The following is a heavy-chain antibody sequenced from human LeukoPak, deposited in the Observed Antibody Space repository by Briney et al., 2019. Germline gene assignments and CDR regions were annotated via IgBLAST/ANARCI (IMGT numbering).Heavy chain of an antibody. CDR3: ARHYSVKGGCGLWSDSPTAYYYYYMEV. D-gene: IGHD3-3*01. CDR1: GGSISSNY. Sequence: PSETLSLTCKVSGGSISSNYWSWIRQPAGKGLEWIGNIYYSGSTYYNPSLKSRITKYVVSSKDQFSLKLSYVTATDQAVYYSARHYSVKGGCGLWSDSPTAYYYYYMEVWGKGTTVTVSS. J-gene: IGHJ6*03. CDR2: IYYSGST. V-gene: IGHV4-59*04.